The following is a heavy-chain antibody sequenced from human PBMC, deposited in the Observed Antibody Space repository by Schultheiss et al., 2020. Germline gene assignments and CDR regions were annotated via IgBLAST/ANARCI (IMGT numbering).Heavy chain of an antibody. CDR1: GYRFTSKW. CDR2: IYPGDSVT. CDR3: AGGPDDSSGNYPRHFDY. Sequence: GESLKISCKASGYRFTSKWIGWVRQMPGKGLEWMGIIYPGDSVTLYSPYFHGQVTISADKSIITAYVQWSSLKASDTAMYYCAGGPDDSSGNYPRHFDYWGQGTLVNVSS. J-gene: IGHJ4*02. D-gene: IGHD3-22*01. V-gene: IGHV5-51*01.